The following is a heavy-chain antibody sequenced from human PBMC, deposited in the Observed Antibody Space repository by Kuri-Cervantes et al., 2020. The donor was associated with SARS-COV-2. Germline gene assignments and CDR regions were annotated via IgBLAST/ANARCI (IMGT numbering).Heavy chain of an antibody. CDR2: IIPTFDTT. D-gene: IGHD2-8*02. V-gene: IGHV1-69*13. CDR3: ARSQGYCTANSCSWNWFDP. CDR1: GGTFSSYS. J-gene: IGHJ5*02. Sequence: SVKVSCKASGGTFSSYSVNWVRQAPGQGLEWMGRIIPTFDTTTYAQKFQGRVIFTADESSSTAYMEANSLTSEDTAVYSCARSQGYCTANSCSWNWFDPWGQGTQVTVSS.